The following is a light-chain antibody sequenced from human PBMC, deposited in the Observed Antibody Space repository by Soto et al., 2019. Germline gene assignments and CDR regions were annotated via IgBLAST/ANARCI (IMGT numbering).Light chain of an antibody. CDR3: GTWDSSLSEGYV. J-gene: IGLJ1*01. CDR2: ENN. CDR1: SSNIGNNY. V-gene: IGLV1-51*02. Sequence: QSVLTQPPSVSAAPGQKVTISCSGSSSNIGNNYVSWYQQLPGTAPELLIYENNKRPSGIPDRFSGSKSGTSATLGITGLQTGDEADYYCGTWDSSLSEGYVFGTGTKVTVL.